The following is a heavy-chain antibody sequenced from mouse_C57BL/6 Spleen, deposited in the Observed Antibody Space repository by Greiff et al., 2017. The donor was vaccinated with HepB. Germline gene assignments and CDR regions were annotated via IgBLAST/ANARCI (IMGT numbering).Heavy chain of an antibody. CDR2: IDPSDSET. V-gene: IGHV1-52*01. CDR3: ARGDYYSDYDAMDY. CDR1: GYTFTSYW. D-gene: IGHD2-12*01. J-gene: IGHJ4*01. Sequence: QVQLQQPGAELVRPGSSVKLSCKASGYTFTSYWMHWVKQRPIQGLEWIGNIDPSDSETHYNQKFKDKATLTVDKSSSTAYMQLSSLTSEDSAVYYCARGDYYSDYDAMDYWGQGTSVTVSS.